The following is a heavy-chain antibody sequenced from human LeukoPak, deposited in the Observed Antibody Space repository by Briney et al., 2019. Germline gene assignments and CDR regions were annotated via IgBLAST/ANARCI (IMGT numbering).Heavy chain of an antibody. D-gene: IGHD4-17*01. CDR2: ISSSSSYI. Sequence: GGSLRLSCAASGFTFSSYSMNWVRPAPGKGLEWVSSISSSSSYIYYADSVKGRFTISRDNAKNSLYLQMNSLRAEDTAVYYCARDWAPDYGDYDTNWFDPWGQGTLVTVSS. J-gene: IGHJ5*02. CDR3: ARDWAPDYGDYDTNWFDP. CDR1: GFTFSSYS. V-gene: IGHV3-21*01.